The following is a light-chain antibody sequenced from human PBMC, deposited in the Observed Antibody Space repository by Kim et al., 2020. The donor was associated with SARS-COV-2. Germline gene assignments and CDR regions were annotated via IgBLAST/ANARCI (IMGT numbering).Light chain of an antibody. CDR1: NIGSKK. V-gene: IGLV3-9*01. J-gene: IGLJ3*02. CDR2: RDS. CDR3: QVWDSSTGV. Sequence: SVALGQTARITCGGNNIGSKKVHWYQQKPGQGPVLVIYRDSNRPSGIPERFSGSNSGNTATLTISRAQAGDEADYYCQVWDSSTGVFGGGTQLTVL.